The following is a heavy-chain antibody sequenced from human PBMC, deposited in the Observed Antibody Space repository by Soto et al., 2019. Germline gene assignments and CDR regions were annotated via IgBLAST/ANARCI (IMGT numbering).Heavy chain of an antibody. D-gene: IGHD3-22*01. CDR1: GFTFSSYS. Sequence: PGGSLRLSCAASGFTFSSYSMNWVRQAPGKGLEWVSSISSSSSYIYYADSVKGRFTISRDNAKNSLYLQMNSLRAEDTAVYYCARDLYYYDSSGYGNWFDPWGQGTLVTVS. V-gene: IGHV3-21*01. CDR3: ARDLYYYDSSGYGNWFDP. CDR2: ISSSSSYI. J-gene: IGHJ5*02.